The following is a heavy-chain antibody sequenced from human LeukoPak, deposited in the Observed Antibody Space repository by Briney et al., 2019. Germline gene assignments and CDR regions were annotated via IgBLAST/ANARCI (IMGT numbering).Heavy chain of an antibody. V-gene: IGHV4-31*03. J-gene: IGHJ6*03. CDR2: IYYSGST. CDR3: AREEGFRELLGCYYYMDV. CDR1: GGSISSGGYY. Sequence: PSETLSLTCTVSGGSISSGGYYWSWIRQHPGKGLEWIGYIYYSGSTYYNPSLKSRVTISVDTSKNQFSLKLSSVTAADTAVYYCAREEGFRELLGCYYYMDVWGKGTTVTVSS. D-gene: IGHD3-10*01.